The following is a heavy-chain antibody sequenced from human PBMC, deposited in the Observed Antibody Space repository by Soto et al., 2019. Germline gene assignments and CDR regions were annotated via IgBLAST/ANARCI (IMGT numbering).Heavy chain of an antibody. V-gene: IGHV5-51*01. J-gene: IGHJ6*02. D-gene: IGHD3-9*01. Sequence: GESLKISCQGSEYSFSRYWIGWVRQVPGKGLEWMGMIYPEDSDTRYSPSFRGQVTISVDKSISTAYLQWSSLEASDTAMYYCARHDDDLLTGYSHGMAVWGQGTTVTV. CDR1: EYSFSRYW. CDR3: ARHDDDLLTGYSHGMAV. CDR2: IYPEDSDT.